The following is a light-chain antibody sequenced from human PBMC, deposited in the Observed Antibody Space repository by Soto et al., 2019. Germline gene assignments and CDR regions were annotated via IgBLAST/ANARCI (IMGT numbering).Light chain of an antibody. Sequence: NFMLTQPHSVSESQGKTVTISCTRSSGSIASHYVQWYQQRPGSAPTTVIYEDNERPSGVPDRFSGSIDSSSNSASLTISGLKTDDEADYYCQSYHSGNVVFGGGTKLTVL. J-gene: IGLJ2*01. CDR2: EDN. V-gene: IGLV6-57*04. CDR1: SGSIASHY. CDR3: QSYHSGNVV.